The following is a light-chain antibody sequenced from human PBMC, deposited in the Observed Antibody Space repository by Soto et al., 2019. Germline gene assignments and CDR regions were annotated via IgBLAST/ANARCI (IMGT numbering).Light chain of an antibody. V-gene: IGLV2-18*01. Sequence: QSVLAQPPSVSGSPGQSVTISCTGTSSDVGSYNRVSWYQQPPGTAPKPMIYEVSNRPSGVPDRFSGSKSGNTASLTISGLQAEDEADYYCSLYTSSSTLYVFGTGTKVTVL. CDR1: SSDVGSYNR. CDR2: EVS. J-gene: IGLJ1*01. CDR3: SLYTSSSTLYV.